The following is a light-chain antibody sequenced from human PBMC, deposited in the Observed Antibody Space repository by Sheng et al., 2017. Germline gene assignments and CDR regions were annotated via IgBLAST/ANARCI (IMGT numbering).Light chain of an antibody. CDR1: QDINSY. CDR3: LQLNSYPLT. CDR2: AAS. J-gene: IGKJ4*01. V-gene: IGKV1-9*01. Sequence: DIQLTQSPSLLSASVGDRVTITCRASQDINSYLVWYQQKPGKAPNLLIYAASTLQSGVPSRFSGSGSGTEFTLKISSLQPEDFATYYCLQLNSYPLTFGGGPRWRSN.